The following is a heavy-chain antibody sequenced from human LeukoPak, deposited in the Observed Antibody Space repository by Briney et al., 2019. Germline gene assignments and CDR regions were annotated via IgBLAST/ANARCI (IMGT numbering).Heavy chain of an antibody. CDR3: ARGALLVPAAFDY. V-gene: IGHV4-59*01. Sequence: SETLSLTCTVSGGSISSYYWSWIRQPPGKGLEWIGYIYYSGSTNYSPSLKSRVTISVDTSKNQFSLNLSSVTAADTAVYYCARGALLVPAAFDYWGQGTLVTVSS. CDR1: GGSISSYY. J-gene: IGHJ4*02. CDR2: IYYSGST. D-gene: IGHD2-2*01.